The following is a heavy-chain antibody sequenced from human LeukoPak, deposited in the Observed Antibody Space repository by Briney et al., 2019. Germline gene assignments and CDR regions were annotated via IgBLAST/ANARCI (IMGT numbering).Heavy chain of an antibody. J-gene: IGHJ4*02. CDR3: ARGLRDFPVFDS. V-gene: IGHV1-2*02. CDR2: INPNSVGT. Sequence: ASVKVSCKASGYTFTGYYMHWGRQAPGQGREWRGWINPNSVGTNYAQKFQGRVTMTRDTAISTAYMELRRLRSDDTAVYYCARGLRDFPVFDSWGQGTLVTVSS. D-gene: IGHD2-21*02. CDR1: GYTFTGYY.